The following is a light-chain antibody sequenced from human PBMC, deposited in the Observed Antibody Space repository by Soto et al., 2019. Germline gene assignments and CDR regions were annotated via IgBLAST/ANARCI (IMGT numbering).Light chain of an antibody. V-gene: IGKV3-11*01. Sequence: EIVLTQSPDTLSLSPGEGATLSCRASQNIDNYLAWYQQKPGQAPRLLLYEASNRPTGIPSRFSGSGSGTDFTLTISSLEPDDFAVYYCQQRSQWPPTLTFGQGTKVEIK. CDR1: QNIDNY. CDR3: QQRSQWPPTLT. J-gene: IGKJ1*01. CDR2: EAS.